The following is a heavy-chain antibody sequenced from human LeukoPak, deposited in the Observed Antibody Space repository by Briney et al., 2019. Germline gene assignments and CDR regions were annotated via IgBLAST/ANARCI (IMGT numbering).Heavy chain of an antibody. CDR1: GYTFTGYY. V-gene: IGHV1-2*02. CDR2: INPNSGGT. J-gene: IGHJ5*02. Sequence: ASVKVSCKASGYTFTGYYMHWVRQAPGQGLEWMGWINPNSGGTNYAQKFQGRVTMTRDTSISTAYMELSRLRSDDTAVYYCARRRGYCSSTSYSSGGNWFDPWGQGTLVTVSS. D-gene: IGHD2-2*01. CDR3: ARRRGYCSSTSYSSGGNWFDP.